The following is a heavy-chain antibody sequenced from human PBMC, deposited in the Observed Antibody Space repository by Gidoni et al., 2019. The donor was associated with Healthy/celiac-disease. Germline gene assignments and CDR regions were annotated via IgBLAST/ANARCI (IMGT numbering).Heavy chain of an antibody. Sequence: EVQLVESGGGWVKPGGYRRLSCAASGGTVSNAWMSWVRQAPGKGLELVGRIKSKTYGGTTDYAAPVKGRFTISRDDSKNTLYLQMNSLNTEDTAVYYCTTGLSPPFRWLPLNPIDYWGQGTLVTVSS. J-gene: IGHJ4*02. CDR3: TTGLSPPFRWLPLNPIDY. V-gene: IGHV3-15*01. D-gene: IGHD5-12*01. CDR1: GGTVSNAW. CDR2: IKSKTYGGTT.